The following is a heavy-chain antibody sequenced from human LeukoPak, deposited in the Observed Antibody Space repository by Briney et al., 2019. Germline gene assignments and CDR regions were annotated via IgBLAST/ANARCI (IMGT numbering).Heavy chain of an antibody. CDR1: GFTFDDYA. D-gene: IGHD3-16*01. CDR2: ISWNSGSI. V-gene: IGHV3-9*01. CDR3: TKGNGGTPFDH. J-gene: IGHJ4*02. Sequence: GGSLRLSCAASGFTFDDYAMHWVRQAPGKGLEWVSGISWNSGSIGYADSVKGRFTISRDNAKNSLYLQMNSLRAEDTAWYYCTKGNGGTPFDHWGQGTLVTVSS.